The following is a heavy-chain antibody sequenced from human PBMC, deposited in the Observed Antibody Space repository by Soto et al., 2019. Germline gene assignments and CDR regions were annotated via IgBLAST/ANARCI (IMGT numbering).Heavy chain of an antibody. J-gene: IGHJ3*02. Sequence: ASVKVSCKASGGTFSSYAISWVRQAPGQGLEWMGGIIPIFGTANYAQKFQGRVTITADESTSTAYMELSSLRSEDTAVYYCARGSGSYYGRDAFDIGGQGTMVTVSS. CDR3: ARGSGSYYGRDAFDI. CDR1: GGTFSSYA. V-gene: IGHV1-69*13. D-gene: IGHD1-26*01. CDR2: IIPIFGTA.